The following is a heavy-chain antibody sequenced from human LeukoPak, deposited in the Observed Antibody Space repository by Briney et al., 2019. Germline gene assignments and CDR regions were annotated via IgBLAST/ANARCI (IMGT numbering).Heavy chain of an antibody. CDR2: INPNSGGT. V-gene: IGHV1-2*02. CDR3: ARDYSMGRLLWFS. Sequence: ASVKVSCKASGYTFTGYYMHWVRQAPGQGLEWMGWINPNSGGTNYAQKFQGRVTMTRDTSISTAYMELSRLRSDDTAVFYCARDYSMGRLLWFSWGQGTLVTVSS. D-gene: IGHD3-10*01. CDR1: GYTFTGYY. J-gene: IGHJ5*02.